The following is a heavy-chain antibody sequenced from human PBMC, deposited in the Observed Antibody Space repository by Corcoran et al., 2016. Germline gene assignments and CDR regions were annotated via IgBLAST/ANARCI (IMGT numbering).Heavy chain of an antibody. J-gene: IGHJ4*02. CDR1: GDTFTSYY. V-gene: IGHV1-46*01. Sequence: QVQLVQSGAEVKKPGASVKVSCKASGDTFTSYYMHWVRQAPGQGLEWMGIVNPSDGSTSYAQKFQGRVTMTGDTSTSTLDMELSSLGSEDTAVYYCARDGSGSSSWYSGRYWDQGTLVTVSS. D-gene: IGHD6-13*01. CDR2: VNPSDGST. CDR3: ARDGSGSSSWYSGRY.